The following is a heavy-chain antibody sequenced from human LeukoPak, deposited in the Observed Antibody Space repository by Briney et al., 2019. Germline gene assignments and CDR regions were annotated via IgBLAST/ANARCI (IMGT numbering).Heavy chain of an antibody. CDR3: ARAKLYCSGGTCYSVWYFDY. CDR2: VYYSGDT. CDR1: GGSIRIGGYY. V-gene: IGHV4-31*03. D-gene: IGHD2-15*01. J-gene: IGHJ4*02. Sequence: SQTLSLTCTVSGGSIRIGGYYWSCIRQRPGKGLEFIGSVYYSGDTYNNPSLKSRLTISVDTSKNQFSLELSSVTAADTAVYYCARAKLYCSGGTCYSVWYFDYWGQGTLVTVSS.